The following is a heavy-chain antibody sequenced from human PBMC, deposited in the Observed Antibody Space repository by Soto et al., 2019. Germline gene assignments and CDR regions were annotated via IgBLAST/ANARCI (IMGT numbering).Heavy chain of an antibody. CDR3: ARGHGVATTMGWFDP. Sequence: QVQLVESGGGVVQPGRSLRLSCAASGFTFSSYGIHWVRQAPGKGLAWVAVIYYDGSNKYYADSVKGRFTISRDNSKNTLYLQMTSLRADDTAVYYCARGHGVATTMGWFDPWGQGTLVTVSS. D-gene: IGHD5-12*01. CDR1: GFTFSSYG. J-gene: IGHJ5*02. CDR2: IYYDGSNK. V-gene: IGHV3-33*01.